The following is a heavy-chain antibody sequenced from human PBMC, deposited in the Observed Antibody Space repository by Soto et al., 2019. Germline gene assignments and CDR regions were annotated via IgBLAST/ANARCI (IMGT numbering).Heavy chain of an antibody. CDR3: AKNSAATIRGRYFY. CDR2: IVASGGIT. D-gene: IGHD5-12*01. J-gene: IGHJ4*02. CDR1: GFTFSSYP. Sequence: EVQLLESGGGLAQPGGSLRLSCAASGFTFSSYPMSWVRQAPGQGLEWVSGIVASGGITYYADSVKGRFTISRDNSKNTLYLQMNGLRADDTAVYYCAKNSAATIRGRYFYLGQGTLVTVSS. V-gene: IGHV3-23*01.